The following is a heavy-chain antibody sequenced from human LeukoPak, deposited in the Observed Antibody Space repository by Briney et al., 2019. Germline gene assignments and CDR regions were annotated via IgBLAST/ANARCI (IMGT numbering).Heavy chain of an antibody. V-gene: IGHV4-34*01. D-gene: IGHD3-10*01. Sequence: SETLSLTCAVYSGSFSNYYWSWIRQPPGKGLEWIGEINHSGSYNYNPSLKSGVTISVDTSNNQFSLKLISVTAADTAVDCCAIGRITRHVLLDPWGQGTLVTVSS. CDR2: INHSGSY. CDR3: AIGRITRHVLLDP. CDR1: SGSFSNYY. J-gene: IGHJ5*02.